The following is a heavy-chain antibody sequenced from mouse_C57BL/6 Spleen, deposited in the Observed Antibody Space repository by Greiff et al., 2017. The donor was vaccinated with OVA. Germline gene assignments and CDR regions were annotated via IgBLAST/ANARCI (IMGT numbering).Heavy chain of an antibody. CDR2: ISDGGSYT. CDR1: GFTFSSYA. CDR3: ARGQLRLRGFDY. D-gene: IGHD3-2*02. Sequence: EVKLVESGGGLVKPGGSLKLSCAASGFTFSSYAMSWVRQTPEKRLEWVATISDGGSYTYYPDNVKGRFTISRDNAKNNLYLQMSHLKSEDTAMYYCARGQLRLRGFDYWGQGTTLTVSS. V-gene: IGHV5-4*03. J-gene: IGHJ2*01.